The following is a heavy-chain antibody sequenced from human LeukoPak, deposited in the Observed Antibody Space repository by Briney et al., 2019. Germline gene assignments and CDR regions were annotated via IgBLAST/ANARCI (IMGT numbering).Heavy chain of an antibody. CDR3: ARTPDIVVVVADWFDP. CDR1: GFTFSSYS. V-gene: IGHV3-21*01. Sequence: GGSLRLSCAASGFTFSSYSMNWVRQAPGKGLEWVSSISSSSSYIYYADSVKGRFTISRDNAKNSLYLQMNSLRAEDTAVYYCARTPDIVVVVADWFDPWGQGTLVTVSS. J-gene: IGHJ5*02. D-gene: IGHD2-15*01. CDR2: ISSSSSYI.